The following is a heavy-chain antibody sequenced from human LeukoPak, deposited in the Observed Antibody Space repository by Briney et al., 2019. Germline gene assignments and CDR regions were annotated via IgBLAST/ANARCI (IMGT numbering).Heavy chain of an antibody. CDR1: GGSISSSSYY. CDR2: IYYSGST. V-gene: IGHV4-39*01. J-gene: IGHJ4*02. Sequence: PSETLSLTCTVSGGSISSSSYYWGWIRQPPGKGLEWIGSIYYSGSTYYNPSLKSRVTISVDTSKNQFSLKLSSVTAADTAVYYCARGVVVPAAITLDYWGQGTLVTVSS. CDR3: ARGVVVPAAITLDY. D-gene: IGHD2-2*01.